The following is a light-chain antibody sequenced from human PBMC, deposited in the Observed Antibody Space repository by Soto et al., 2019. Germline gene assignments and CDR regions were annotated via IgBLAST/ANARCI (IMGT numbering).Light chain of an antibody. Sequence: QYVLTQSPSASASLGASVKLTCTLSSGHSSYAIAWHQQQPEKGPRYLMKLNSDGSHNKGDGIPDRFSGSSSGAERYLTISSLQSEDEADYYCQTWGTGTLVFGGGTKLTVL. CDR1: SGHSSYA. CDR2: LNSDGSH. V-gene: IGLV4-69*01. J-gene: IGLJ2*01. CDR3: QTWGTGTLV.